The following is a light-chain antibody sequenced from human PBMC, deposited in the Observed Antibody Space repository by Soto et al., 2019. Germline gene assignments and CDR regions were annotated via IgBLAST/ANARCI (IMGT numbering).Light chain of an antibody. CDR1: QSVSSN. J-gene: IGKJ5*01. Sequence: EIVMTQSPATLSLSPGERATLSCRASQSVSSNLASYQQQTGHAPRLLIYGASTRATGISARFSGSRSGTEFTLTISSLQSEDFAVYYCQQYNNWPRTFGQGTQLEI. CDR2: GAS. CDR3: QQYNNWPRT. V-gene: IGKV3-15*01.